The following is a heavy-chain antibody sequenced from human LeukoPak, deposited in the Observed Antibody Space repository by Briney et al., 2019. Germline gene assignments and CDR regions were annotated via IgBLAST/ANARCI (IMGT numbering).Heavy chain of an antibody. CDR1: GFTFSSYG. D-gene: IGHD1-14*01. CDR2: IRYDGSNK. V-gene: IGHV3-30*02. J-gene: IGHJ4*02. CDR3: ARVSGGTPAFRLDY. Sequence: GGSLRLSCAASGFTFSSYGMHWVRQAPGKGLEWVAFIRYDGSNKYYADSVKGRFTISRDNSKNTLYLQMNSLRAEDTAVYYCARVSGGTPAFRLDYWGQGTLVTVSS.